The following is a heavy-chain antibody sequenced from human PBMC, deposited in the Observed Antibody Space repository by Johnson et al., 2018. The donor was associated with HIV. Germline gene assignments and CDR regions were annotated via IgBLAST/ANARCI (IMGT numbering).Heavy chain of an antibody. D-gene: IGHD6-25*01. J-gene: IGHJ3*02. CDR1: GFTFSTYA. CDR2: ISYDGSNE. V-gene: IGHV3-30*01. CDR3: ARGGEETAADVFDI. Sequence: VHLVESGGGVVQAGRSLRLSCAASGFTFSTYAMNWVRQGPGKGLEWVAVISYDGSNEYYPDSVRGRFSISRDNSKNTLYLQMNTLRGDDTAVYYCARGGEETAADVFDIWGQGTMVTVSS.